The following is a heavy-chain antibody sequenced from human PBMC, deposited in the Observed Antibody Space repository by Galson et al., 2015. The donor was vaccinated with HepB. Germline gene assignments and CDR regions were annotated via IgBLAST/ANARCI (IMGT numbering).Heavy chain of an antibody. CDR1: GYTFTAYF. CDR3: ARGSLQGCSGGSCYSRYYYYYYMDV. Sequence: SVKVSCKASGYTFTAYFMHWVRQAPGQGLEWMGRINPNSGGTMFAQNFQGRVTMTRDTSSSTAYMDLSSLRPDDTAVYYCARGSLQGCSGGSCYSRYYYYYYMDVWGKGTTVTVSS. D-gene: IGHD2-15*01. V-gene: IGHV1-2*06. CDR2: INPNSGGT. J-gene: IGHJ6*03.